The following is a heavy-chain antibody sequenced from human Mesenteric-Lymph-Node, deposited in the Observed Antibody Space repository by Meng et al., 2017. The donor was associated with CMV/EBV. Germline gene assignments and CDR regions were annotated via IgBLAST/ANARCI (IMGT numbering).Heavy chain of an antibody. CDR2: INNDGSDT. J-gene: IGHJ3*01. CDR1: GFTFSSYA. V-gene: IGHV3-74*01. CDR3: AKDGGYDFAFDV. Sequence: GESLKISCAASGFTFSSYAMTWVRQAPGKGLEWVSRINNDGSDTTYADSAKGRFTISRDNAKNTFYLQMNSLRVEDTAVYYCAKDGGYDFAFDVWGQGTMVTVSS. D-gene: IGHD5-12*01.